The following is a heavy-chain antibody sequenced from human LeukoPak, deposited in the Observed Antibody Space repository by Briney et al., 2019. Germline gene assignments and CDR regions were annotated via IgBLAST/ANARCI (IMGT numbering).Heavy chain of an antibody. CDR1: GFTFDDYA. J-gene: IGHJ4*02. Sequence: AGGSLRLSCAASGFTFDDYAMHWVRHAPGKGLEWVSGISWNSGSIGYADSVKGRFTISRDNAKNSLYLQMNSLRDEDTALYYCAKDIGHCSGGSCYSFDYWGQGTLVTVSS. D-gene: IGHD2-15*01. V-gene: IGHV3-9*01. CDR2: ISWNSGSI. CDR3: AKDIGHCSGGSCYSFDY.